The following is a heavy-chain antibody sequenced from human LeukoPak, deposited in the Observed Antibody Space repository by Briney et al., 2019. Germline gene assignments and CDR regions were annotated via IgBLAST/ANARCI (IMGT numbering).Heavy chain of an antibody. D-gene: IGHD2-21*01. J-gene: IGHJ3*02. CDR3: AYSLRMARGAFDI. CDR2: IIPIFGTA. CDR1: GGTISSYA. Sequence: SVKVSCKASGGTISSYAISWVRQAPGQGLEWMGGIIPIFGTANYAQKFQGRVTITADESTSTAYVELSSLRSEDTAVYYCAYSLRMARGAFDIWGQGTMVTVSS. V-gene: IGHV1-69*01.